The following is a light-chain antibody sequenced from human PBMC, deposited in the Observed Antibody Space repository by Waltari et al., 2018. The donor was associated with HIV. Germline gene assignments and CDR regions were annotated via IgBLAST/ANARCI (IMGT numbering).Light chain of an antibody. CDR2: DVI. J-gene: IGLJ1*01. CDR1: SSDVGGYNY. V-gene: IGLV2-14*03. Sequence: QSALTQPASVSGSPGQSITISCTGTSSDVGGYNYYSWYQQHPGKAPKLMIYDVINRPSGVSNRFSGSKSGNTTSLTISGLQAEDEADYYCSSYTSSSPYAFGTGTKVTVL. CDR3: SSYTSSSPYA.